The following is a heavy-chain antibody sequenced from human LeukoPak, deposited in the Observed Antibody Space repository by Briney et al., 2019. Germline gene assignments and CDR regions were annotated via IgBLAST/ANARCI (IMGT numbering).Heavy chain of an antibody. CDR3: ARGHRIAWAGPYFDC. CDR1: GGSISSGSYY. V-gene: IGHV4-61*02. Sequence: SQTLSLTCTVSGGSISSGSYYWSWIRQPAGKGLEWIGRIYTSGSTNYNPSLKSRVTISVDTSKNQFSLKLSSVTAADTAVYYCARGHRIAWAGPYFDCWGQGTLVTVSS. J-gene: IGHJ4*02. D-gene: IGHD6-19*01. CDR2: IYTSGST.